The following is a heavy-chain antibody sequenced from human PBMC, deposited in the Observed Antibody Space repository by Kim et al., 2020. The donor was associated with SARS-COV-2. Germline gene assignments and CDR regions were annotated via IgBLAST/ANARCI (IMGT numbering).Heavy chain of an antibody. Sequence: ASVKVSCKASGYTFTGYYMHWVRQAPGQGLEWMGWINPNSGDTNYAQKFQGRVTMTRDTSISTAYMELSRLRSDDTAVYYCAREPPRRNYYGSGSPLDYWGQGTLVTVSS. D-gene: IGHD3-10*01. CDR2: INPNSGDT. CDR1: GYTFTGYY. CDR3: AREPPRRNYYGSGSPLDY. V-gene: IGHV1-2*02. J-gene: IGHJ4*02.